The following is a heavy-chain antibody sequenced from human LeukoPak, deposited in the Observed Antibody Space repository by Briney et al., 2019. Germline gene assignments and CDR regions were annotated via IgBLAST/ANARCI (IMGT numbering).Heavy chain of an antibody. D-gene: IGHD6-19*01. CDR1: GFTFDDHG. CDR2: INWNGGST. V-gene: IGHV3-20*04. CDR3: ARGAHVREAVAGVYYYYYYMDV. Sequence: PGGSLRLSCAASGFTFDDHGMSWVRQAPGKGLEWVSGINWNGGSTGYADSVKGRFTISRDNAKNSLYLQMNSLRAEDTALYYCARGAHVREAVAGVYYYYYYMDVWGKGTTVTVSS. J-gene: IGHJ6*03.